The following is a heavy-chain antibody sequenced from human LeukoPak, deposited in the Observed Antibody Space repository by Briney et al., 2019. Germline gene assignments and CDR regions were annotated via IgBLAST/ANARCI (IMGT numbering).Heavy chain of an antibody. Sequence: PGGSLRLSCAASGFTFSSYWMHWVHQAPGKGLVWVSRINSDGSSTSYADSVKGRFTISRDNAKNTLYLQMNSLRAEDTAVYYCARAPDSYYYYGMDVWGQGTTVTVSS. J-gene: IGHJ6*02. CDR1: GFTFSSYW. CDR2: INSDGSST. V-gene: IGHV3-74*01. CDR3: ARAPDSYYYYGMDV. D-gene: IGHD1-14*01.